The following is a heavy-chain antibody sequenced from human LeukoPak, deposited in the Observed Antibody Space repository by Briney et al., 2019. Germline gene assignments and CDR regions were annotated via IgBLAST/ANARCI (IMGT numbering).Heavy chain of an antibody. V-gene: IGHV4-38-2*01. CDR3: ARTHGHSAYGPLAY. D-gene: IGHD5-12*01. J-gene: IGHJ4*02. CDR2: ISHSGST. CDR1: GYSISSDYY. Sequence: SETLSLTCAVSGYSISSDYYWVWIRLPPGKGLEWIGTISHSGSTYYNPSLESRVTISADTSKNHFSLRLSSVTAADTAVYYCARTHGHSAYGPLAYWGQGTLVTVSS.